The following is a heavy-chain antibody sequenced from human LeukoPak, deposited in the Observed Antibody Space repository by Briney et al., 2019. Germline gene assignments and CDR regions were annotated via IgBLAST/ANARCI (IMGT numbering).Heavy chain of an antibody. V-gene: IGHV4-39*07. Sequence: SETLSLTCTVSGGSISSYYWSWIRQPPGKGLEWIGSIYYSGSTYYNPSLKSRVTISVDTSKNQFSLKLSSVTAADTAVYYCATSQLWVRNNWFDPWGQGTLVTVSS. CDR3: ATSQLWVRNNWFDP. D-gene: IGHD5-18*01. CDR2: IYYSGST. J-gene: IGHJ5*02. CDR1: GGSISSYY.